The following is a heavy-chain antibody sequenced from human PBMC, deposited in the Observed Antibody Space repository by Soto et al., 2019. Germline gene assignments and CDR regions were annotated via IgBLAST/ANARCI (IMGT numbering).Heavy chain of an antibody. CDR2: IIPIFGTA. CDR1: GGTFSSYA. D-gene: IGHD6-6*01. CDR3: ASHSLYSSSFLRGYYYGMDV. V-gene: IGHV1-69*13. J-gene: IGHJ6*02. Sequence: SVKVSCKASGGTFSSYAISWVRQAPGQGLEWMGGIIPIFGTANYAQKFQGRVTITADESTSTAYLQWSSLKASDTAMYYCASHSLYSSSFLRGYYYGMDVWGQGTTVTVSS.